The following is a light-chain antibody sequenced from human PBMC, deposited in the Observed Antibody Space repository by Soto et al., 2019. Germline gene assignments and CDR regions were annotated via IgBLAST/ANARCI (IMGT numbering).Light chain of an antibody. CDR2: DAS. CDR3: QQRSIWPLT. CDR1: ENLRTF. J-gene: IGKJ4*01. V-gene: IGKV3-11*01. Sequence: EIVLTQSPATLSLSPGERATVSCRATENLRTFLAWYQQKAGQAPRLLIYDASNRATGIPDRFSGSGSGTDFTLTISNLEPEDSAVYYCQQRSIWPLTFGGGTKVDIK.